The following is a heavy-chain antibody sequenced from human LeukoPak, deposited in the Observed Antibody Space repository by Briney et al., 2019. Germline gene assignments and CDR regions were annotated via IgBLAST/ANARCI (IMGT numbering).Heavy chain of an antibody. D-gene: IGHD6-6*01. CDR1: GGSLSGYY. V-gene: IGHV4-34*01. CDR3: ARSGIAARPGYYYYYMDV. CDR2: INHSVST. J-gene: IGHJ6*03. Sequence: SETLSLTCAVYGGSLSGYYWSWIRQPPGKGLEWIGEINHSVSTNDSPSLKSRVAISVGTPKSQFALKLISVTAAGTAVYYCARSGIAARPGYYYYYMDVWGKGTTVTVSS.